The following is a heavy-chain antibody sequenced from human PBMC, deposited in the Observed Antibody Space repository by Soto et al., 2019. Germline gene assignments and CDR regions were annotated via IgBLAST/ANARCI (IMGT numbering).Heavy chain of an antibody. CDR2: IYPGDSDT. J-gene: IGHJ5*02. CDR1: GYSFTSYW. V-gene: IGHV5-51*01. CDR3: ARQGHYYDSSGYRFNH. Sequence: GESLKISCKGSGYSFTSYWIGWVRQMPGKGLEWMGIIYPGDSDTRYSPSFQGQVTISADKSISTDYLQWRSLKASDTAMYYCARQGHYYDSSGYRFNHGGQGYLGTVCS. D-gene: IGHD3-22*01.